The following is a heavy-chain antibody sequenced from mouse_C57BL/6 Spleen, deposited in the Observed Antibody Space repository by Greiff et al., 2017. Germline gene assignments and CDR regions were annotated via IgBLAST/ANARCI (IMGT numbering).Heavy chain of an antibody. D-gene: IGHD2-2*01. V-gene: IGHV5-16*01. CDR2: INYDGSST. CDR3: AREVNYWYFDV. Sequence: EVMLVESEGGLVQPGSSMKLSCTASGFTFSDYYMAWVRQVPEKGLEWVANINYDGSSTYYLDSLKSRFIISRDNAKNILYLQMSSLKSEDTATYYCAREVNYWYFDVWGTGTTVTVSS. J-gene: IGHJ1*03. CDR1: GFTFSDYY.